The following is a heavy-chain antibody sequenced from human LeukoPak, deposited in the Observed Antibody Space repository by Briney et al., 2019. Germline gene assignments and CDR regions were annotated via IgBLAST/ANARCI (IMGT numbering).Heavy chain of an antibody. CDR3: ARHRYGDLLAFDI. J-gene: IGHJ3*02. Sequence: PSETLSLTCTVSGDSISSSSGYYWGWIRQPPGKGLEWIGSIYFTGNTYSNPSLKSRVTISVDTSKNQFSLKLSSVTAADTAVYYCARHRYGDLLAFDIWGQGTMVTVSS. D-gene: IGHD4-17*01. CDR1: GDSISSSSGYY. CDR2: IYFTGNT. V-gene: IGHV4-39*01.